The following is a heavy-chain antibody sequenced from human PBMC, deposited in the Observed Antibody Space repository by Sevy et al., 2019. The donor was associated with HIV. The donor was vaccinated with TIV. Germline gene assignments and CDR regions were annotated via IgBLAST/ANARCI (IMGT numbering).Heavy chain of an antibody. Sequence: GESLKISCAASGFTFRTFAMSWVRQAPGNGLQWVSSISDTGTSTYYADSVEGRFTISRDNSKKTLYLQMNSLRAEDTALYYCAKYAGDFPHFDYWGQGTLVTVSS. V-gene: IGHV3-23*01. CDR3: AKYAGDFPHFDY. D-gene: IGHD7-27*01. J-gene: IGHJ4*02. CDR1: GFTFRTFA. CDR2: ISDTGTST.